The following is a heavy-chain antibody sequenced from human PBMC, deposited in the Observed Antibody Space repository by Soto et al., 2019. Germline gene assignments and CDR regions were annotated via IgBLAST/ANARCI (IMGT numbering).Heavy chain of an antibody. D-gene: IGHD2-15*01. V-gene: IGHV1-3*01. CDR3: ASQYCSGFCSDDY. CDR2: IRAGNGYT. Sequence: AAVKVSCKASGYTFTTLAIHWVRQAPGQGLEWMGYIRAGNGYTKYSQNFRGRVTITRDTLASTAYMELSSLRSDDTAVYFCASQYCSGFCSDDYWGQGTLVTFSS. J-gene: IGHJ4*02. CDR1: GYTFTTLA.